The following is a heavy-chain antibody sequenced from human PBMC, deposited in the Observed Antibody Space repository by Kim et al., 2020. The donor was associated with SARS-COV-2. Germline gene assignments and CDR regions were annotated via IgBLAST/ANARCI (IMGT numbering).Heavy chain of an antibody. CDR2: SYK. J-gene: IGHJ4*02. Sequence: SYKSDATPVTGPFTISRDNSKNSLYLQMNSLRAEDTAVYYYAVVSGFLDYWGQGTLVTVSS. D-gene: IGHD2-15*01. CDR3: AVVSGFLDY. V-gene: IGHV3-21*03.